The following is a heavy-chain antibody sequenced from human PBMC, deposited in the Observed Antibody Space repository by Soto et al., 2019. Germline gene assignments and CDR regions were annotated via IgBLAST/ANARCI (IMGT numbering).Heavy chain of an antibody. CDR3: TSDTFYYDYSGILWFDT. D-gene: IGHD3-22*01. V-gene: IGHV3-73*01. CDR1: GFAFSGSA. Sequence: GGSLRLSCAASGFAFSGSAMYWVRQASGKGPEWVGRIRSKGHNYATEYAASVKGRFTISRDDSKNTAYLQMNSLQTEDTAVYSCTSDTFYYDYSGILWFDTWGQGTLVTVSS. CDR2: IRSKGHNYAT. J-gene: IGHJ5*02.